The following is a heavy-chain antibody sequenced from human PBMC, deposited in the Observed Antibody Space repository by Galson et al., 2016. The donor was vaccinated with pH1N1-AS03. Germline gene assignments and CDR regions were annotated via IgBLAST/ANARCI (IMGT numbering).Heavy chain of an antibody. V-gene: IGHV3-74*01. D-gene: IGHD2-2*01. J-gene: IGHJ6*02. CDR1: GFTFSMSY. Sequence: SLRLSCAASGFTFSMSYIHWVRQAPGKGLEWVSRISNDGRNVRYADFVKGRFAVSRDNAKNTVFWQMNSQRADDTAVYFCARRNPNPNFAIWYQHDYGMDVWGQGTTVTVSS. CDR3: ARRNPNPNFAIWYQHDYGMDV. CDR2: ISNDGRNV.